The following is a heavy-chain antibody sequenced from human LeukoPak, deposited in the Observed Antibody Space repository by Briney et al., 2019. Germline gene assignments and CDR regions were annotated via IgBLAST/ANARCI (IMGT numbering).Heavy chain of an antibody. CDR2: ISSSSTYI. CDR3: ASSLAAGSYYFDY. Sequence: GGSLRLSCAASGFTFSDYSMNWVRQAPGKGLEWVSSISSSSTYIYYADSVKGRFTISRDNAKNSLYLQMNSLRAEDTAVYYCASSLAAGSYYFDYWGQGTLVTVSS. D-gene: IGHD6-13*01. CDR1: GFTFSDYS. J-gene: IGHJ4*02. V-gene: IGHV3-21*01.